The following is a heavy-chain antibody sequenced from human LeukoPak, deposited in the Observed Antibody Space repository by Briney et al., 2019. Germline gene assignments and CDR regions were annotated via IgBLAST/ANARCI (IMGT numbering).Heavy chain of an antibody. CDR2: IKQDGSEK. J-gene: IGHJ5*02. Sequence: GGSLRLSCAASGFTFSSHWMSWVRQAPGKGLEWVANIKQDGSEKYYVDSVKGRFTISRDNAKNSLYLQMNSLRAEDTAVYYCARASIVGATSWFDPWGQGTLVTVSS. V-gene: IGHV3-7*01. CDR1: GFTFSSHW. D-gene: IGHD1-26*01. CDR3: ARASIVGATSWFDP.